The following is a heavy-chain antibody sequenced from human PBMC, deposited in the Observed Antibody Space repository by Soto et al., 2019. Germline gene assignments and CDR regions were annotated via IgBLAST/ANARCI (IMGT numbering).Heavy chain of an antibody. J-gene: IGHJ6*02. CDR1: GFTVSSNY. V-gene: IGHV3-53*01. CDR3: ASHSSSWYGDYYYYGMDV. D-gene: IGHD6-13*01. CDR2: IYSGGST. Sequence: LRLSCAASGFTVSSNYMSWVRQAACKGLEWVSFIYSGGSTYYADSVKGRFTISRDNSKNTLYLQMNSLRAEDTAVYYCASHSSSWYGDYYYYGMDVWGQGTTVTVS.